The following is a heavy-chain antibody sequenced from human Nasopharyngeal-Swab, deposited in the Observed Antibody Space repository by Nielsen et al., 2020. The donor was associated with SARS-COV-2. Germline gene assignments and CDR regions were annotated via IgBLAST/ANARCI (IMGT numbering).Heavy chain of an antibody. CDR3: ARAGDSGVWYAFDI. V-gene: IGHV4-59*01. J-gene: IGHJ3*02. Sequence: SETLSLTCTVSSDSISGYYWSWIRQPPGKGLEWLGYIYYTGSTNYNHSLKSRVTMSVDTSKKELSLELTSVTAADTAVYYCARAGDSGVWYAFDIWGQGTGVTVSS. CDR1: SDSISGYY. CDR2: IYYTGST. D-gene: IGHD2-15*01.